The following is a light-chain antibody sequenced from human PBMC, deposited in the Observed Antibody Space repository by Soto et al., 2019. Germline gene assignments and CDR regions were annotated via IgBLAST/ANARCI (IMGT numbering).Light chain of an antibody. V-gene: IGKV3-15*01. CDR3: QQYNNWPRT. CDR1: QSVSSN. J-gene: IGKJ1*01. CDR2: GVS. Sequence: EIVLTQSPGTLSLSPGERATLSCRASQSVSSNLAWYQQTPGQAPRLLMYGVSTRATGISGRFSGSGSGTEFTLTISSLRSEDFAVYYCQQYNNWPRTFGQGTKVDIK.